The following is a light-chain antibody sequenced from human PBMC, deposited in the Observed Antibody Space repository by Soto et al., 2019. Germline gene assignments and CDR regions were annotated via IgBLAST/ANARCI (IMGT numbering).Light chain of an antibody. J-gene: IGLJ1*01. CDR1: SSDVGSYNL. CDR3: CSYAGSPTFYV. Sequence: QSVLTQPASVSGSPGQSITISCTGTSSDVGSYNLVSWYQQHPGKAPKLMIYEGSKRPSGVSNRFSGSKSGNTASLTISGLQAEDEADYYCCSYAGSPTFYVFGSGSRSPS. CDR2: EGS. V-gene: IGLV2-23*01.